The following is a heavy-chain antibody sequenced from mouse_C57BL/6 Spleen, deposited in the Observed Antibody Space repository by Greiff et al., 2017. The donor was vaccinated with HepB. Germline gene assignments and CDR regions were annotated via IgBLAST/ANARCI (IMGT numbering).Heavy chain of an antibody. CDR1: GFTFSSYG. Sequence: EVQGVESGGDLVKPGGSLKLSCAASGFTFSSYGMSWVRQTPDKRLEWVATISSGGSYTYYPDSVKGRFTISRDNAKNTLYLQMSSLKSEDTAMYYCARHLNPHGSTMITTTGWFAYWGQGTLVTVSA. D-gene: IGHD2-4*01. CDR3: ARHLNPHGSTMITTTGWFAY. CDR2: ISSGGSYT. V-gene: IGHV5-6*01. J-gene: IGHJ3*01.